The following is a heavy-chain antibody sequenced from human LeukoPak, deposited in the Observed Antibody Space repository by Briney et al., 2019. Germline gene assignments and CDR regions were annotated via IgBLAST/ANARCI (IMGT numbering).Heavy chain of an antibody. J-gene: IGHJ4*02. CDR2: IRYDGSNK. CDR1: GFNFSIYS. V-gene: IGHV3-30*02. Sequence: GGSLRLSCAASGFNFSIYSMYWIRQAPGKGLEWVAFIRYDGSNKYYADSVKGRFTISRDNSKNTLYMQMNSLRAEDTAVYYCATLPGGWGQGTLVTVSS. D-gene: IGHD2-2*01. CDR3: ATLPGG.